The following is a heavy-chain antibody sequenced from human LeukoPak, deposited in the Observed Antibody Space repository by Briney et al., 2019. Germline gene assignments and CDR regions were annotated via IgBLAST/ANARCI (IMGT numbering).Heavy chain of an antibody. V-gene: IGHV3-30*04. Sequence: GGSLRLSCAASGFTFSSYAMHWVRQAPGKGLEWVAVISYDGSNKYYADSVKGRFTISRDNSKNTLYLQMNSLRAEDTAVYYCARSTLPWGYYNVFDYWGQGTLVTVSS. D-gene: IGHD3-9*01. CDR1: GFTFSSYA. CDR3: ARSTLPWGYYNVFDY. J-gene: IGHJ4*02. CDR2: ISYDGSNK.